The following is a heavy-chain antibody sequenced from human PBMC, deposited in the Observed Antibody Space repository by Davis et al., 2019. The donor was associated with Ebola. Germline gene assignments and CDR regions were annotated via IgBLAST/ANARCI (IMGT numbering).Heavy chain of an antibody. Sequence: AASVKVSCKASGYTFTNYDINWVRQAPGQGLEWMGWISAYNGNTNYAQKLQGRVTMTTDTSTSTAYMELRSLRSDDTAVYYCARGDGYSYGLGGKGYFDLWGRGTLVTVSS. CDR2: ISAYNGNT. D-gene: IGHD5-18*01. J-gene: IGHJ2*01. CDR1: GYTFTNYD. V-gene: IGHV1-18*01. CDR3: ARGDGYSYGLGGKGYFDL.